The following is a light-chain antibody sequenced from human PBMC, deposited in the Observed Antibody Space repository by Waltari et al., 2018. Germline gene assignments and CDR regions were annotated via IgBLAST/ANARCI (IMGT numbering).Light chain of an antibody. J-gene: IGLJ2*01. CDR2: GKS. CDR1: GLRRHL. V-gene: IGLV3-19*01. CDR3: DSRDTNGNRLTVV. Sequence: SSDLTQDPTVSVALGQTVRITFQGDGLRRHLANWYQQKPGQAPVCVSVGKSKPAAGIPDRFSGSGSGTTASLTITGAQAEDEADYYCDSRDTNGNRLTVVFGGGTKLTVL.